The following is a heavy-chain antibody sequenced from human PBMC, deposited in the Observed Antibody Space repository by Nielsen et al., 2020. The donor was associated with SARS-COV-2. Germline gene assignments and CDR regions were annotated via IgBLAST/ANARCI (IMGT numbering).Heavy chain of an antibody. CDR3: AKDMGPVIWYFDL. CDR2: ISWNSGSI. V-gene: IGHV3-9*01. J-gene: IGHJ2*01. D-gene: IGHD3-10*01. Sequence: GGSLRLSCAASGFTFDDYAMHWVRQALGKGLEWVSGISWNSGSIGYADSVKGRFTISRDNAKNSLYLQMNSLRAEDTALYYCAKDMGPVIWYFDLWGRGTLVTVSS. CDR1: GFTFDDYA.